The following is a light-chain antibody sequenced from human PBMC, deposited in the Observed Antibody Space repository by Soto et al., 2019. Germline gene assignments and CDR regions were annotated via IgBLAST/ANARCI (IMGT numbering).Light chain of an antibody. CDR3: AAWDESPNVPV. J-gene: IGLJ3*02. CDR2: SDN. Sequence: QALVTQPPSASGTPGQRVTISCSGSNSNIGRNTVNWYQQLPGAAPNLLIYSDNQRPSGVPDRFSGSKSGTSASLAISGLQSEDEADYYCAAWDESPNVPVFGGGTKVTVL. V-gene: IGLV1-44*01. CDR1: NSNIGRNT.